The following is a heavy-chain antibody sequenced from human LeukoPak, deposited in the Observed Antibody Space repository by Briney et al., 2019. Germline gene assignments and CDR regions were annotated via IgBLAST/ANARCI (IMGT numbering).Heavy chain of an antibody. CDR1: GGTFSSYA. V-gene: IGHV1-69*06. CDR2: IIPIFGTA. D-gene: IGHD2-21*01. Sequence: GSSVKVSCKASGGTFSSYAISWVRQAPGQGLEWMGGIIPIFGTANYAQKFQGRVTITADKSTSTAYMELSSLRSEDTAVYYCARIAAFYHYYYMDVWGKGTTVTVSS. CDR3: ARIAAFYHYYYMDV. J-gene: IGHJ6*03.